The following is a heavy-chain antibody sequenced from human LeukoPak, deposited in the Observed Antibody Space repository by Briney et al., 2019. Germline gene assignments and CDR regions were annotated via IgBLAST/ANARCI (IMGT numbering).Heavy chain of an antibody. J-gene: IGHJ4*02. CDR2: ISGSGGDST. CDR3: AKLVSGYCTSTSCYGPFDY. V-gene: IGHV3-23*01. CDR1: GFTFSTYA. Sequence: GGSLRLSCAASGFTFSTYAMSWVRQAPGKGLEWVSGISGSGGDSTNYADSGKGRFTITYYADSVRGRFTVSRDNSKNTLYLEMNSLRAEDTAVYYCAKLVSGYCTSTSCYGPFDYWGQGTLVTVSS. D-gene: IGHD2-2*01.